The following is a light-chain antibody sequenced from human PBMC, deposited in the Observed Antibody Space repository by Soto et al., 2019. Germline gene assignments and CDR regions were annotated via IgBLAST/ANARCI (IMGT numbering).Light chain of an antibody. CDR3: QQVKSYPVT. J-gene: IGKJ4*01. V-gene: IGKV1-13*02. Sequence: AIQLTQSPSSLSASVGARITITCRASQDIRDELAWYQQTPGQAPKLLIYSASSLHTGVPSRFSGNGFGTDFTLTISSLRHEDFATYFCQQVKSYPVTFGGGTKVEIK. CDR2: SAS. CDR1: QDIRDE.